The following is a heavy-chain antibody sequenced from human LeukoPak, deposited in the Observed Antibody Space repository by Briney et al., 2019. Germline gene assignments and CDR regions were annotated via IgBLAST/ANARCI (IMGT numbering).Heavy chain of an antibody. CDR2: ISSGSGYI. D-gene: IGHD6-19*01. Sequence: GGSLRLSCAASGFTFSSYEMNWVRQAPGKGLEWVSSISSGSGYIFYADSVKGRFTISRDNAKNSLYLQMNSLRAEDTAVYYCAPVPGSGWSEWGQGTLVTVSS. CDR3: APVPGSGWSE. CDR1: GFTFSSYE. J-gene: IGHJ4*02. V-gene: IGHV3-21*01.